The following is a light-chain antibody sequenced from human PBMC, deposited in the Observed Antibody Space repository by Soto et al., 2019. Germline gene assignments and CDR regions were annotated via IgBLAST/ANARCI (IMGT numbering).Light chain of an antibody. CDR1: QSVNNW. V-gene: IGKV1-5*01. CDR3: QQYKSYWT. Sequence: DIQMTPYPSTLSASVGERVTIPCRASQSVNNWLSWYQLKPGKAPKLLIHDASTLESGIPSRFSGSGSGTEFTLTISSLQPDDFATYYCQQYKSYWTFGQGTKVDIK. J-gene: IGKJ1*01. CDR2: DAS.